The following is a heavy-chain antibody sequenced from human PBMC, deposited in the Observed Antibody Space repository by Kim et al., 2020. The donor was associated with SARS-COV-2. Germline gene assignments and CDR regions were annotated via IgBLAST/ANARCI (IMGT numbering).Heavy chain of an antibody. Sequence: SETLSLTCTVSVVSISSGDYYWSWIRQPPGKGLEWIGYIYYSGSTYYNPSLKSRVTISVDTSKNQFSLKLSSVTAADTAVYYCARVPNYGSGSYYKNHNWFDPWGQGTLVTVSS. CDR3: ARVPNYGSGSYYKNHNWFDP. CDR2: IYYSGST. CDR1: VVSISSGDYY. V-gene: IGHV4-30-4*01. J-gene: IGHJ5*02. D-gene: IGHD3-10*01.